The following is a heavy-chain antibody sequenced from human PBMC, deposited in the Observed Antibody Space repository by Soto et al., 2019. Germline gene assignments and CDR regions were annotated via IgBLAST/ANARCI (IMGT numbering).Heavy chain of an antibody. CDR2: VYYSGNT. CDR3: ASRLIAARQYYFDY. D-gene: IGHD6-6*01. CDR1: GVAIRTSRGNY. V-gene: IGHV4-39*01. J-gene: IGHJ4*01. Sequence: SETLSRNCAVPGVAIRTSRGNYWAWIRQPPGKGLEWIGSVYYSGNTYYNPSLKSRVTISVATSRNQFSLKLISVTAAVTAVSYCASRLIAARQYYFDYWGPVSLFTVSS.